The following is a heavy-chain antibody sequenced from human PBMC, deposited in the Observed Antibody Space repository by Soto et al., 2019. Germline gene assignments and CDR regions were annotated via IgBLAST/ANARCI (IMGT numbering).Heavy chain of an antibody. J-gene: IGHJ4*02. V-gene: IGHV3-23*01. D-gene: IGHD7-27*01. CDR3: ARRTGGTTDDY. CDR1: GFTFRNYA. CDR2: IGGSGGST. Sequence: EVQLLESGGGLAQPGGSLRLSCEASGFTFRNYAMSWVRQTPGKGLEWVSAIGGSGGSTYYADSVKGRFTISRDNSKNTLFLQMNSLRAEDTAVYYCARRTGGTTDDYWGQGTLVTVSS.